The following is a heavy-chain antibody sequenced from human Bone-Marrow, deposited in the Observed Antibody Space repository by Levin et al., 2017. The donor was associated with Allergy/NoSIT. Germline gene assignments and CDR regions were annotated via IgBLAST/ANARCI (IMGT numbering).Heavy chain of an antibody. CDR3: ARGLGKYDYVWGSYRFPRNAWFDP. J-gene: IGHJ5*02. CDR1: GGSFSGYY. V-gene: IGHV4-34*01. Sequence: SETLSLTCAVYGGSFSGYYWSWIRQPPGKGLEWIGEINHSGSTNYNPSLKSRVTISVDTSKNQFSLKLSSVTAADTAVYYCARGLGKYDYVWGSYRFPRNAWFDPWGQGTLVTVSS. D-gene: IGHD3-16*02. CDR2: INHSGST.